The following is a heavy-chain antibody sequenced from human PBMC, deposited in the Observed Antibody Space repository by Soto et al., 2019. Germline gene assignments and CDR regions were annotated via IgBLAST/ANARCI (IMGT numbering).Heavy chain of an antibody. J-gene: IGHJ5*02. CDR2: IYYSGST. V-gene: IGHV4-59*01. Sequence: SETLSLTCTVSGGSISSYYWSWIRQPPGKGLEWIGYIYYSGSTNYNPSLKSRVTISVDTSKNQFSLKLSSVTAADTAVYYCARDYVAMATRWFDPWGQGTLVTVSS. D-gene: IGHD5-12*01. CDR3: ARDYVAMATRWFDP. CDR1: GGSISSYY.